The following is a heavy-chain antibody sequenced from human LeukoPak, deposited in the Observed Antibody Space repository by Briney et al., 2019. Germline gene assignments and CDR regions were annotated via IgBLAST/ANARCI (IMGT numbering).Heavy chain of an antibody. CDR2: IYPGDSDT. CDR3: ARVYSTSSGQGFDY. J-gene: IGHJ4*02. V-gene: IGHV5-51*01. D-gene: IGHD6-6*01. Sequence: GESLKISCKGSGYSFTSYWIGWVRQMPGKGLEWMGIIYPGDSDTRYSPSFQGQVTISAAKSITTASLHWSSLKASDTAMYYCARVYSTSSGQGFDYWGQGTLVTVSS. CDR1: GYSFTSYW.